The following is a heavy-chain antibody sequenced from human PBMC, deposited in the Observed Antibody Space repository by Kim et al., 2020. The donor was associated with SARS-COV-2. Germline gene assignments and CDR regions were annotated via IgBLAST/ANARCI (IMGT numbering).Heavy chain of an antibody. J-gene: IGHJ6*02. CDR2: EGYNK. V-gene: IGHV3-30-3*01. CDR3: ARRNSLDV. Sequence: EGYNKYYAASVKGQFTISRDNSKNTLFLQMNSLRRDDTAVYYCARRNSLDVWGQGTTVTVSS.